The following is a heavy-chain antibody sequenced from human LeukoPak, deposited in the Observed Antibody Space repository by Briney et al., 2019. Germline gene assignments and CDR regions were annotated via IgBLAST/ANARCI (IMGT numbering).Heavy chain of an antibody. J-gene: IGHJ3*02. Sequence: PSETLSLTCTVSGGSISSSSYYWGWTRQPPRKGPEWIGSIYYSGSTYYNPSLKSRVSISVDTSKNQFSLKLSSVTAADTAVYYCARLYCSGGSCYGWYAFEMWGQGTTVTVSS. D-gene: IGHD2-15*01. CDR3: ARLYCSGGSCYGWYAFEM. CDR1: GGSISSSSYY. CDR2: IYYSGST. V-gene: IGHV4-39*01.